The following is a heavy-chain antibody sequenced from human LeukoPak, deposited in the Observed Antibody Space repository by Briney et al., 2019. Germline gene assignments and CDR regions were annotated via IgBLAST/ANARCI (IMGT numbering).Heavy chain of an antibody. CDR3: ARGTLYRGWSYYLDF. D-gene: IGHD6-19*01. CDR2: IYYSGST. CDR1: GGSISSSSYY. J-gene: IGHJ4*02. Sequence: SETLSLTCTVSGGSISSSSYYWGWIRQPPGKGLEWIGSIYYSGSTNYNPSLKSRVTISVDTSKSHFSLRLRSVTAADTAMYYCARGTLYRGWSYYLDFWGQGSQVTVSS. V-gene: IGHV4-39*07.